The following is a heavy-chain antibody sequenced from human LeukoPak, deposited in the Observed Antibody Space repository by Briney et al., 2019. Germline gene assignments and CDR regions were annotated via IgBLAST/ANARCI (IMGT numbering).Heavy chain of an antibody. J-gene: IGHJ4*02. CDR3: AKDADDGSGYTFDY. V-gene: IGHV3-9*01. Sequence: GGSLRLSCAASGFTFSSYSMNWVRQAPGKGLEWVSGISWNSGSIGYADSVKGRFTISRDNAKNSLYLQMNSLRAEDSALYYCAKDADDGSGYTFDYWGQGTLVTVSS. D-gene: IGHD3-3*01. CDR2: ISWNSGSI. CDR1: GFTFSSYS.